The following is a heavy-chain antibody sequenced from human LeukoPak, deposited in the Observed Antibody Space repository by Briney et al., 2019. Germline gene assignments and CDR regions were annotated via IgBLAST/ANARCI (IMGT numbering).Heavy chain of an antibody. D-gene: IGHD3-9*01. V-gene: IGHV4-31*03. CDR1: GGSISSSNHY. J-gene: IGHJ5*02. CDR3: ASLSEDYNILTGSYTRWFDP. Sequence: SETLSLTCTVSGGSISSSNHYWSWIRQLPGKGLEWIGYIYYSGSAFYNPSLKSRVTISIDTSNNQFSLNLNSVTAADTAVYYCASLSEDYNILTGSYTRWFDPWGQGTLVTVSS. CDR2: IYYSGSA.